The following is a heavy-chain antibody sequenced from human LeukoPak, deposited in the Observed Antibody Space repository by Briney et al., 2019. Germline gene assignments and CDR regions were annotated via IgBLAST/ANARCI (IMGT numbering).Heavy chain of an antibody. Sequence: ASVKVSCEASGYTFTGYYMHWVRQAPGQGLEWMGWINPNSGGTNYAQKFQGWVTMTRDTSISTAYMELSRLRSDDTAVYYCARDRYYGSVYYYGMDVWGQGTTVTVSS. CDR1: GYTFTGYY. J-gene: IGHJ6*02. CDR3: ARDRYYGSVYYYGMDV. CDR2: INPNSGGT. D-gene: IGHD3-10*01. V-gene: IGHV1-2*04.